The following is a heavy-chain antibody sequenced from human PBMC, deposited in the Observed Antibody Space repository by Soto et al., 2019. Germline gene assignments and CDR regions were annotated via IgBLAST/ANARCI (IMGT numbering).Heavy chain of an antibody. CDR1: GDSITNNHW. CDR3: ASKLGPYYGSGGMWDH. D-gene: IGHD3-10*01. J-gene: IGHJ4*02. CDR2: IYHTGHA. V-gene: IGHV4-4*02. Sequence: SETLSLTCTVYGDSITNNHWWTWVRQSPGKGPEMIGEIYHTGHANYNPSLNSRVAISVDKSKNQFSLTLNSVTAADTAVYYCASKLGPYYGSGGMWDHWGQGALVTVSS.